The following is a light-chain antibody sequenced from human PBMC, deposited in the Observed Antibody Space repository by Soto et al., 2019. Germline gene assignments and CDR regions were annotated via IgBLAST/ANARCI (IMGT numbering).Light chain of an antibody. CDR3: QQYNNWHPWT. Sequence: EIVMTQSPATLSVSPGERATLSCRASQSVSSNLAWYQQIPGQAPRLLIYGASTRATGIPVRFSGSGSETEFTITISSLQSEDFAVYYCQQYNNWHPWTFGQGTKVEIK. CDR2: GAS. J-gene: IGKJ1*01. CDR1: QSVSSN. V-gene: IGKV3-15*01.